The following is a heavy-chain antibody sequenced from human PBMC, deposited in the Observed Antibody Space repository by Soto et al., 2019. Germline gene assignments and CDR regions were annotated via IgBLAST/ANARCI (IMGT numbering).Heavy chain of an antibody. J-gene: IGHJ4*02. Sequence: SGPTLVNPPQTLTLTCTFSGFSLSTSGMCVSWIRQPPGKALEWLARIDWDDDKYYSTSLKTRLTISKDTSKNQVVLTMTNMDPVDTATYYCARTRIQQWSYYFDYWGQGTLVTVSS. V-gene: IGHV2-70*11. D-gene: IGHD5-18*01. CDR2: IDWDDDK. CDR1: GFSLSTSGMC. CDR3: ARTRIQQWSYYFDY.